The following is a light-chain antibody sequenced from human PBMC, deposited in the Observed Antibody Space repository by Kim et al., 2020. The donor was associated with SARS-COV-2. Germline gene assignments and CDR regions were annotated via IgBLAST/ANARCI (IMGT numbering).Light chain of an antibody. CDR2: GAS. J-gene: IGKJ1*01. V-gene: IGKV3-15*01. CDR1: QNIRRY. Sequence: PGKRATPSRMARQNIRRYLSWYLQTPGQAPRLLIHGASNRATVIPARFSGSGSGTEFTLTINSLQSDDFAIYYCLQYNNWPPWTFGQGTKVEIK. CDR3: LQYNNWPPWT.